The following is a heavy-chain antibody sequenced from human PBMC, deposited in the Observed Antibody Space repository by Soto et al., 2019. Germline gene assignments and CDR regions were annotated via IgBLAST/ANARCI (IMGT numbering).Heavy chain of an antibody. Sequence: PAGSLKLSCAASGFDASVNFMTWVRQAPGRGLEWVSVINNAGTTFYADSVKGRFTISGDKSKNTLYLQMNSLRVEDTAIYYCVRENYYYGMDVWGQGTAVTVSS. CDR3: VRENYYYGMDV. CDR1: GFDASVNF. J-gene: IGHJ6*02. V-gene: IGHV3-66*01. CDR2: INNAGTT.